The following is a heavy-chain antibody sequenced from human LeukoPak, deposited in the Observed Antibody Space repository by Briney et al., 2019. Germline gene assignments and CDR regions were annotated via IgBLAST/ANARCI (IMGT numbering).Heavy chain of an antibody. CDR2: IIPILGIA. J-gene: IGHJ4*02. CDR1: GGTFSSYA. V-gene: IGHV1-69*04. Sequence: ASVKVSCKASGGTFSSYAISWVRQAPGQGLEWMGRIIPILGIANYAQKFQGRVTITADKSTSTAYMELSSLRSEDTAVYYCARDSYYGSGSYSDYWGQGTLVTAPS. D-gene: IGHD3-10*01. CDR3: ARDSYYGSGSYSDY.